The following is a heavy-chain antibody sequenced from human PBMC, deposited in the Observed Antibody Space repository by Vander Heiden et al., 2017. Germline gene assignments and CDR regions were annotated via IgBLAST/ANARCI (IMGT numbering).Heavy chain of an antibody. D-gene: IGHD1-1*01. V-gene: IGHV2-26*01. CDR1: RFSLSNARMG. CDR2: ISSHDEK. J-gene: IGHJ3*02. Sequence: HVTFKVSGPLLMKPTGTLTLTCTDSRFSLSNARMGVSWIRQPPRQALGWLAHISSHDEKSYSTSLKSRLTISTDTSNSQVVLTMTNMDPVDTATYYCARIERGGRYEFDIWGQGPMVNVS. CDR3: ARIERGGRYEFDI.